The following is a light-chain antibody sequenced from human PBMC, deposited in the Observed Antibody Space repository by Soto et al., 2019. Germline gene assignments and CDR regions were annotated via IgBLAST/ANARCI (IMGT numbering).Light chain of an antibody. CDR3: VYDLQPPWT. CDR1: QSLLHSNGYNY. Sequence: DIVMTQSPLSLPVTPGEPASISCRSSQSLLHSNGYNYLDWYLQKPGQSPHLLIYLCSSRASGVHKRLSGSGSGTDVTLKISRVEAEDVGVYYWVYDLQPPWTFDQGTKVEIK. CDR2: LCS. V-gene: IGKV2-28*01. J-gene: IGKJ1*01.